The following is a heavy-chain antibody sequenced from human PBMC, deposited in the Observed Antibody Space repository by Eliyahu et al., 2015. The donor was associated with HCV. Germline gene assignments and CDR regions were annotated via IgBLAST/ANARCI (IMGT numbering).Heavy chain of an antibody. Sequence: QVQLVQSGAEVKKPGVSVKVSCRASGYTFTDYYIHWMRQAPGQGLEWVGWVKPDSGGTKYAQKFRGRVTMTRDTSISTAYMELSSLRSDDTAVYYCAILSVNWDSSPWGQGTLVTVSS. J-gene: IGHJ5*02. CDR3: AILSVNWDSSP. V-gene: IGHV1-2*02. D-gene: IGHD5/OR15-5a*01. CDR2: VKPDSGGT. CDR1: GYTFTDYY.